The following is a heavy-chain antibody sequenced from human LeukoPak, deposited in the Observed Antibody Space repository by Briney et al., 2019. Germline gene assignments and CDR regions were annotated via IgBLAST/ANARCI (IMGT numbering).Heavy chain of an antibody. D-gene: IGHD1-26*01. CDR3: ARDGGSYLTDY. CDR2: ISSSSSYI. CDR1: GFTFGTHS. J-gene: IGHJ4*02. V-gene: IGHV3-21*01. Sequence: GGSLRLSCAASGFTFGTHSMNWVRQAPGKGLEWVSFISSSSSYIYYADSVKGRLIISRDNAKNSLFLQMNSLRGEDTAVYYCARDGGSYLTDYWGQGTLVTVSS.